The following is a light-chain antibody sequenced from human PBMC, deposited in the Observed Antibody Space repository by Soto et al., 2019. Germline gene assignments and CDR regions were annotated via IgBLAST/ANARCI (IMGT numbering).Light chain of an antibody. CDR3: QQRSNWPPIFT. V-gene: IGKV3-11*01. J-gene: IGKJ3*01. CDR1: QSVSSY. CDR2: DAS. Sequence: PGERATLSCRASQSVSSYLAWYQQKPGQAPRLLIYDASNRATGIPARFSGSGSGTDFTLTISSLEPEDFAVYYCQQRSNWPPIFTFGPGTKVDIK.